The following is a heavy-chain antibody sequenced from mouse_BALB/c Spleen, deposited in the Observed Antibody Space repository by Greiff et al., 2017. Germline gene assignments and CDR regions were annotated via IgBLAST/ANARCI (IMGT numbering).Heavy chain of an antibody. CDR2: ISYSGST. CDR3: ARSYYGVDY. D-gene: IGHD2-13*01. CDR1: GYSITSDYA. V-gene: IGHV3-2*02. Sequence: VQLKESGPGLVKPSQSLSLTCTVTGYSITSDYAWNWIRQFPGNKLEWMGYISYSGSTSYNPSLKSRISITRDTSKNQFFLQLNSVTTEDTATYYCARSYYGVDYWGQGTTLTVSS. J-gene: IGHJ2*01.